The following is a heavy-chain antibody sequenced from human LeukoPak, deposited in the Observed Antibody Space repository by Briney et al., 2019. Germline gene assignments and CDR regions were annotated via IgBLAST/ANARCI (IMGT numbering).Heavy chain of an antibody. CDR2: MNPNSGNT. V-gene: IGHV1-8*01. Sequence: ASVKVSCKASGYTFTSYDINWVRQATGQGLEWMGWMNPNSGNTGYARKFQGRVTMTRNTSISTAYMELSSLRSEDTAVYYCARVGSSSWYDVSYYYMDVWGKGTTVTVSS. CDR3: ARVGSSSWYDVSYYYMDV. CDR1: GYTFTSYD. D-gene: IGHD6-13*01. J-gene: IGHJ6*03.